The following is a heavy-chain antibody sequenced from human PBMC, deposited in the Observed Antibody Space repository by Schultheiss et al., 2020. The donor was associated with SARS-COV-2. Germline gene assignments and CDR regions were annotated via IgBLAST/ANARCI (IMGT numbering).Heavy chain of an antibody. J-gene: IGHJ3*02. Sequence: SETLSLTCTVSGGSISSSSYYWGWIRQPPGKGLEWIGYIYYSGSTNYNPSLKSRVTISVDTSKNQFSLKLSSVTAADTAVYYCAREGSIDAFDIWGQGTMVTVSS. V-gene: IGHV4-61*01. CDR3: AREGSIDAFDI. CDR1: GGSISSSSYY. D-gene: IGHD6-6*01. CDR2: IYYSGST.